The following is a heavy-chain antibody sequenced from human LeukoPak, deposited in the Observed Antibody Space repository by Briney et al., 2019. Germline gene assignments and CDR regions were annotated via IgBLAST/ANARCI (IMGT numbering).Heavy chain of an antibody. J-gene: IGHJ5*02. V-gene: IGHV3-23*01. CDR2: ISGSGGST. CDR3: AKDRRDIVVVPAAIGFDP. Sequence: GGSLRLSCAASGFTFSSYGMHWVRQAPGKGLEWVSAISGSGGSTYYADSVKGRFTISRDNSKNTLYLQMNSLRAEDTAVYYCAKDRRDIVVVPAAIGFDPWGQGTLVTVSS. CDR1: GFTFSSYG. D-gene: IGHD2-2*02.